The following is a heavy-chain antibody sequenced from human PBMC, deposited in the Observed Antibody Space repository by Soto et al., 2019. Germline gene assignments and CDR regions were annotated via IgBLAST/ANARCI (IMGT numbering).Heavy chain of an antibody. V-gene: IGHV3-23*01. CDR3: AKDRVTVVGYDAFDI. Sequence: GSLRLSCAASGFTLGSYAMSWGRQSPGKGLEWVSGISGSGGSTYYADSVKGRLTISRDNSKNTLYLQMNSLRAEDTAVYYCAKDRVTVVGYDAFDIWGQGTMVTVSS. J-gene: IGHJ3*02. CDR1: GFTLGSYA. CDR2: ISGSGGST. D-gene: IGHD6-19*01.